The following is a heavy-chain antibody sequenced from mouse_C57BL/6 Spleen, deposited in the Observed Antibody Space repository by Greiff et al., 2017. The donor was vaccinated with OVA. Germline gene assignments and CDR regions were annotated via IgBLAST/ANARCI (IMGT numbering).Heavy chain of an antibody. CDR2: IWSDGST. Sequence: QVQLQQSGPGLVAPSQSLSITCTVSGFSLTSYGVHWVRQPPGKGLEWLVVIWSDGSTTYNSALKSRLSISKDNSKSQVFCKMNSLQTDDTAMDDWDRGGGPLAMDDWGQGTSVTVSS. D-gene: IGHD1-1*02. CDR3: DRGGGPLAMDD. CDR1: GFSLTSYG. V-gene: IGHV2-6*03. J-gene: IGHJ4*01.